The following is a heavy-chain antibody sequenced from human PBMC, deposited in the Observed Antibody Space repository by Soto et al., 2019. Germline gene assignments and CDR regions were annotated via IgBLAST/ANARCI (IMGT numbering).Heavy chain of an antibody. CDR1: GFTFSDSG. D-gene: IGHD6-6*01. Sequence: QVQLVESGGGVVQPGGSLRLSCAASGFTFSDSGMHWVRQAPGKGLEWVAVIWSDGSDKSYADSVEGRFTISRDNSKNPLFFQMNSLRAGDTGWYSWVRGNRYTSSAGWGGGFDYWGQGTLVTVSS. J-gene: IGHJ4*02. CDR3: VRGNRYTSSAGWGGGFDY. V-gene: IGHV3-33*01. CDR2: IWSDGSDK.